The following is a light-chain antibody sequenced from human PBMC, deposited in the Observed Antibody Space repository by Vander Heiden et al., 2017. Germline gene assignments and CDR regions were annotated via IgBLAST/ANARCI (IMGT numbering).Light chain of an antibody. CDR2: QDS. CDR1: KLGDKY. CDR3: QAWDSSTAV. J-gene: IGLJ3*02. Sequence: SSALTQPPSVSVSPGQTASITCSGDKLGDKYACWYQQKPGQSPVLVIYQDSKRPSGIPERFSGSNSGNTATLTISGTQAMDEADYYCQAWDSSTAVFGGGTKLTVL. V-gene: IGLV3-1*01.